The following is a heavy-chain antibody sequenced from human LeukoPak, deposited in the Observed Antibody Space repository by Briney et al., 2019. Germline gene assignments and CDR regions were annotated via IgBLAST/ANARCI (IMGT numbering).Heavy chain of an antibody. CDR1: GGSFSGYY. CDR2: INHSGST. CDR3: AKDRESYYCINTNCYLDY. J-gene: IGHJ4*02. Sequence: SETLSLTCAVYGGSFSGYYWSWIRQPPGKGLEWIGEINHSGSTNYNPSLKSRVTISVDTSKNQFSLKLSSVTAEDTAVYYCAKDRESYYCINTNCYLDYWGQGTLVTVSS. D-gene: IGHD2-2*01. V-gene: IGHV4-34*01.